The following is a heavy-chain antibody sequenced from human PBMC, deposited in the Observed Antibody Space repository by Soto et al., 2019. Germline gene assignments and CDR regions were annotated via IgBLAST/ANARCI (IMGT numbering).Heavy chain of an antibody. CDR1: VFSFGDSY. D-gene: IGHD3-10*01. CDR3: AKTRVADSGYYFDH. Sequence: GGSLRLSCPASVFSFGDSYMSWIRQSAGKGLEWLSYISGGSSYTKYAESVKGRFTISRDNARRSLFLQVNGLRADDTAIYYCAKTRVADSGYYFDHWGQGTMVTVSS. CDR2: ISGGSSYT. J-gene: IGHJ4*02. V-gene: IGHV3-11*03.